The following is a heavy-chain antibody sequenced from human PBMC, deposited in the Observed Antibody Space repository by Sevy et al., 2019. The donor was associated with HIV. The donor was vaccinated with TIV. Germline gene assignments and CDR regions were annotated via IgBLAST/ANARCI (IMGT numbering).Heavy chain of an antibody. D-gene: IGHD5-18*01. CDR2: ISWNSENT. Sequence: GGSLRLSCAVSGFNFDRYAMSWVRQVPGKGLEWVSFISWNSENTVYADSVQGRFSITRDNAKNSLFLQMNSLRPEDTAIYYCVKDKRGYSYGNPFDYWGQGTLVTVSS. V-gene: IGHV3-9*01. CDR1: GFNFDRYA. J-gene: IGHJ4*02. CDR3: VKDKRGYSYGNPFDY.